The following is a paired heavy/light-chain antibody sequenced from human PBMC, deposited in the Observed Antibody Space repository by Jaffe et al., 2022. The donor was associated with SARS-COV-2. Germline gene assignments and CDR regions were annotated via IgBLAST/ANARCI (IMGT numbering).Light chain of an antibody. CDR2: QAS. V-gene: IGKV1-5*03. J-gene: IGKJ2*01. Sequence: DIQMTQSPSTLSASVGDRVTITCRASQSIRSWLAWYQHKPGRAPNLLIYQASILQSGVPSRFSGSGSGTEFTLTISSLQPDDFATYYCQQYMSYSPGYTFGQGTKLEIK. CDR1: QSIRSW. CDR3: QQYMSYSPGYT.
Heavy chain of an antibody. Sequence: EVQLLESGGGLVQPGGSLRLSCAASGFTFGNYAMSWVRQAPGKGLEWVSAISNSGGSTYYADSVKGRFTISRDYSKNTLYLQMNSLRAGDTAVYYCAKDRPTSGSFYDAFDVWGQGTVVTVSS. D-gene: IGHD1-26*01. J-gene: IGHJ3*01. V-gene: IGHV3-23*01. CDR2: ISNSGGST. CDR1: GFTFGNYA. CDR3: AKDRPTSGSFYDAFDV.